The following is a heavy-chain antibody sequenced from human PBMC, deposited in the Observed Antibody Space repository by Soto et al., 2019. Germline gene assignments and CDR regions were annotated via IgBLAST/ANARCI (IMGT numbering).Heavy chain of an antibody. J-gene: IGHJ4*02. CDR2: ISNSSSTI. Sequence: QVQLVESGGGLVKPGGSLRLSCAASGFTFSDYYMSWIRQAPGKGLEWVAYISNSSSTIYYEDSVKGRFTISRDNAKNSLYLQMNSLGAEDTAVYYCAREAWRYYGSGMGYWGQGTLVTVSS. CDR3: AREAWRYYGSGMGY. V-gene: IGHV3-11*01. D-gene: IGHD3-10*01. CDR1: GFTFSDYY.